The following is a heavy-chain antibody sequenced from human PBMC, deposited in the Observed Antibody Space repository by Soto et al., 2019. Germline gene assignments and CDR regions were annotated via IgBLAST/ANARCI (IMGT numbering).Heavy chain of an antibody. J-gene: IGHJ5*02. V-gene: IGHV6-1*01. CDR3: ARLVGNSWLDH. D-gene: IGHD6-6*01. Sequence: QVQLQQSGPGLVKPSQTLSLTCAISGDSVSSNDAVWNWIRQSPSRGLEWLGRTYYRSIWQTEXAXSXKGXMTINPDASKNQFSLQLNSVTPEDTAMYYGARLVGNSWLDHWGQGTLVTVSA. CDR2: TYYRSIWQT. CDR1: GDSVSSNDAV.